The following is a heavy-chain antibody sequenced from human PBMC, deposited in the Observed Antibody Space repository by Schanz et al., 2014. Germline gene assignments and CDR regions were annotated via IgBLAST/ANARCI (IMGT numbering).Heavy chain of an antibody. CDR1: GCFISSINW. Sequence: QVQLQESGPGLVKPSGTLSLTCAVSGCFISSINWWSWVRQSPGTGLEWIGEINNSGSTNYNPSLKSRVTISLDKSKSQFSLTLNAVTAADTAVYYCTRMSLRRGDYGGLDVWGQGTTVTVSS. V-gene: IGHV4-4*02. J-gene: IGHJ6*02. CDR3: TRMSLRRGDYGGLDV. CDR2: INNSGST. D-gene: IGHD3-10*01.